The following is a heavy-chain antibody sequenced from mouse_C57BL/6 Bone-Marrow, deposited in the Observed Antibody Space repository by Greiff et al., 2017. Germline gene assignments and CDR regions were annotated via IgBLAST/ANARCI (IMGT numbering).Heavy chain of an antibody. CDR3: ARRGYGSSHWYFDV. J-gene: IGHJ1*03. D-gene: IGHD1-1*01. CDR2: IYPGRGST. CDR1: GYTFTSYW. V-gene: IGHV1-55*01. Sequence: QVQLQQPGAELVKPGASVKMSCKASGYTFTSYWITWVKQRPGQGLEWIGDIYPGRGSTNYNEKFKSKATLTVDASSSTAYMQLSSLTSEDSAVYYCARRGYGSSHWYFDVWGTGTTVTVSS.